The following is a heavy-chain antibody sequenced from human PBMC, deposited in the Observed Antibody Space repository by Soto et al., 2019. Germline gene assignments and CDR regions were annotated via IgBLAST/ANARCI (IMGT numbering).Heavy chain of an antibody. Sequence: QVQLVQSGAEVKKPGSSVKVSCKASGGAFSSSAITWVRQAPGQGLEWMGSFIPIFGAPIYAQNFQGRVTITADDSTSTAYMELSSLRSDDTAVYYCASPLAYGDPGRHWGQGTLVTVSS. D-gene: IGHD4-17*01. CDR2: FIPIFGAP. J-gene: IGHJ4*02. CDR3: ASPLAYGDPGRH. V-gene: IGHV1-69*18. CDR1: GGAFSSSA.